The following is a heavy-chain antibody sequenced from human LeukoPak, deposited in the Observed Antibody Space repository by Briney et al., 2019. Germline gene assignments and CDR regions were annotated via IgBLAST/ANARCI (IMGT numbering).Heavy chain of an antibody. J-gene: IGHJ6*04. D-gene: IGHD6-6*01. CDR2: INHSGST. V-gene: IGHV4-34*01. CDR3: ASLLGYISSSSPLDV. CDR1: GGSFSGYY. Sequence: PSETLSLTCAVYGGSFSGYYWSWIRQPPGKGLEWIGEINHSGSTNYNPSLKSRVTISVDTSKNQFSLKLSSVTAADTAVYYCASLLGYISSSSPLDVWGKGTTVTVSS.